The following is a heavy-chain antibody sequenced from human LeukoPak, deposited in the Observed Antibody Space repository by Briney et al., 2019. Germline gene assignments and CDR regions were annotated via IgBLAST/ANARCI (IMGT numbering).Heavy chain of an antibody. Sequence: SETLSLTCPVSGGSISRYYWSWIRQPPGKGLGWIGYIYYSGSTNYNPSLKSRVTISVDTSKNQFSLKLSSVTAADTAVYYCARDRGFEELVPFDYWGQGTLVTVSS. CDR1: GGSISRYY. J-gene: IGHJ4*02. CDR2: IYYSGST. CDR3: ARDRGFEELVPFDY. V-gene: IGHV4-59*01. D-gene: IGHD1-26*01.